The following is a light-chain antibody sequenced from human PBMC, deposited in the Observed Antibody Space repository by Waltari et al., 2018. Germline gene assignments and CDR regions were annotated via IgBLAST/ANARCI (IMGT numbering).Light chain of an antibody. J-gene: IGKJ3*01. CDR2: DAS. V-gene: IGKV1-33*01. CDR3: QQYDNLPRVT. Sequence: DIQMTQSPSSLSASVGDRVPITCQASQDISNYLNWYQQKPGKAPKLLIYDASNLETGVPSRFSGSGSGTDFTFTISSLQPEDIATYYCQQYDNLPRVTFGPGTKVDIK. CDR1: QDISNY.